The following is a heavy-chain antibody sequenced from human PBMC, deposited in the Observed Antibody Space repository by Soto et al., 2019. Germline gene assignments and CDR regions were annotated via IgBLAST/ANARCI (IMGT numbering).Heavy chain of an antibody. CDR3: ARDGNGGEWLRSFWFDP. CDR2: IYHSGST. Sequence: TSETLSLTCAVSGGSISSSNWWSWVRPPPGKGLEWIGEIYHSGSTNYNPSLKSRVTISVDKSKNQFSLKLSSVTAADTAVYYCARDGNGGEWLRSFWFDPWGQGTLVTVSS. D-gene: IGHD5-12*01. CDR1: GGSISSSNW. J-gene: IGHJ5*02. V-gene: IGHV4-4*02.